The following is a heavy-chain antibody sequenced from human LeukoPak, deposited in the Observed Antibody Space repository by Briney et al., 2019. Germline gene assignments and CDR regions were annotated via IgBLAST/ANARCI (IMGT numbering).Heavy chain of an antibody. V-gene: IGHV1-46*01. D-gene: IGHD6-19*01. Sequence: ASVKASCKASGYTFTSYYMHWVRQAPAQGLEWMGLINPSGGRTSYAHKLQGRVTITRDTSTSTVYMELSSLRSEDTAVYYCARDVPYSSGWSYYYYYGMDVWGQGTTVTVSS. J-gene: IGHJ6*02. CDR2: INPSGGRT. CDR3: ARDVPYSSGWSYYYYYGMDV. CDR1: GYTFTSYY.